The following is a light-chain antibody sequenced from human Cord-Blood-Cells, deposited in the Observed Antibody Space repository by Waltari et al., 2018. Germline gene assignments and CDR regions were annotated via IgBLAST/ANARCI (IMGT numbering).Light chain of an antibody. CDR2: DVS. Sequence: QSALTPPASVSGSPGPSITISCTGTSRDVGGYNYVSWYQQHPGKAPKLMIYDVSNRPSGVSNRFSGSKSGNTASLTISGLQAEDEADYYCSSYTSSSTWVFGGGTKLTVL. CDR3: SSYTSSSTWV. J-gene: IGLJ3*02. V-gene: IGLV2-14*01. CDR1: SRDVGGYNY.